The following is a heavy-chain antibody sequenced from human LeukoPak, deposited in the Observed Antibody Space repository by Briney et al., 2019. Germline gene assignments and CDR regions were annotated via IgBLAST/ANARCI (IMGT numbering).Heavy chain of an antibody. J-gene: IGHJ4*02. CDR2: ISGDSDST. D-gene: IGHD3-22*01. V-gene: IGHV1-18*01. CDR3: ARGRIYYDGSGHYYPDY. Sequence: ASVKVPSKASGYTFSSYGVTWVGQAPGQGLEWMGWISGDSDSTNYAQKFQDKVTMTTDTSTNTAYLELRSLTSDDTAIYYCARGRIYYDGSGHYYPDYWGQGTLLTVSS. CDR1: GYTFSSYG.